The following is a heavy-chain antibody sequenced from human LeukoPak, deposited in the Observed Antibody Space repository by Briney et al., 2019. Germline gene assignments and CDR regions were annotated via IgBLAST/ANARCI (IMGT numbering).Heavy chain of an antibody. CDR1: GYTFTGYY. J-gene: IGHJ3*02. D-gene: IGHD5-18*01. V-gene: IGHV1-2*02. CDR2: INPNSGGT. CDR3: AGGTAMVNDAFDI. Sequence: GASVRVSCKASGYTFTGYYMHWVRQAPRQGLEWMGLINPNSGGTNYAQKFQRRVTMTRDTSISTAYMELSRLRSDDTAVYYCAGGTAMVNDAFDIWGQGTMVTVSS.